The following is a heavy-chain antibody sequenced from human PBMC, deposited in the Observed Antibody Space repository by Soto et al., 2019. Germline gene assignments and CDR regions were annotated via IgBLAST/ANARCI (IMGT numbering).Heavy chain of an antibody. CDR2: IWYDGSSK. CDR3: ARDDSSSRGVDY. CDR1: GFTFSSYG. J-gene: IGHJ4*02. Sequence: GGSLRLSCAASGFTFSSYGMHWVRQAPGKGLEWVAVIWYDGSSKYYADSVKGRFTISRDNSKNTLYLQMNSLRAEDTAVYYCARDDSSSRGVDYWGQGTLVTVSS. D-gene: IGHD6-6*01. V-gene: IGHV3-33*01.